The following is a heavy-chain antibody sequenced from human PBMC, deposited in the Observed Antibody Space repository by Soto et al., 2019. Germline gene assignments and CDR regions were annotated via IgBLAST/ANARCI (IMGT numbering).Heavy chain of an antibody. D-gene: IGHD4-17*01. Sequence: QVQLVQSGAEVKKPGASVKVSCKTSGYTFTNYAMHWVRQAPGQRLEWMGWINAGNGYTKYLQKFQGRVTFTRDTSASTAYMELSNLSSVDTAVYDCARGGGDHAFDFWGQGALVTVSS. J-gene: IGHJ4*02. CDR1: GYTFTNYA. CDR2: INAGNGYT. V-gene: IGHV1-3*01. CDR3: ARGGGDHAFDF.